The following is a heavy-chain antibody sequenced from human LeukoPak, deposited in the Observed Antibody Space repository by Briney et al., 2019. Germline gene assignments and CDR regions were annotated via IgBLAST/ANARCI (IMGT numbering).Heavy chain of an antibody. V-gene: IGHV3-21*01. J-gene: IGHJ3*01. CDR2: ISSSSSYI. CDR1: GFTFSSYE. Sequence: PGGSLRLSCAASGFTFSSYEMNWVRQAPGKGLEWVSSISSSSSYIYYADSVKGRFTISRDNAKNTLYLQMNSLRAEDTALYYCARESYCTGGSCYSGRAFDVWGQGTMVTVSS. CDR3: ARESYCTGGSCYSGRAFDV. D-gene: IGHD2-15*01.